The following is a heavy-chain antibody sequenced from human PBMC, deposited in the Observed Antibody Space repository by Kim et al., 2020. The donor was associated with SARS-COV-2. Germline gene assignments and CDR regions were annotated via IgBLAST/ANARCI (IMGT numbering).Heavy chain of an antibody. Sequence: SPSFQGHVTISADKSISTAYLQWSSLKASDTAMYYCARYFDWSYSYYFDYWGQGTLVTVSS. D-gene: IGHD3-9*01. V-gene: IGHV5-10-1*01. CDR3: ARYFDWSYSYYFDY. J-gene: IGHJ4*02.